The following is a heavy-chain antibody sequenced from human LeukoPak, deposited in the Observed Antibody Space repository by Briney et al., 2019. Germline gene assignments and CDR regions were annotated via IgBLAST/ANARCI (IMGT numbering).Heavy chain of an antibody. CDR2: IYYSGST. Sequence: SETLSLTCTVSGVSISSYYWSWIRQPPGKGLEWIGYIYYSGSTNYNPSLKSRVTISVDTSKTQFSLKLSSVTAADTAVYYCARVGDYYDSSGYYESDAFDIWGQGTMVTVSS. J-gene: IGHJ3*02. V-gene: IGHV4-59*01. CDR3: ARVGDYYDSSGYYESDAFDI. CDR1: GVSISSYY. D-gene: IGHD3-22*01.